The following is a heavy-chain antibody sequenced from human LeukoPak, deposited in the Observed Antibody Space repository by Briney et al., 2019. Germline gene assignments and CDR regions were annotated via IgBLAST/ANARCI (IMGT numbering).Heavy chain of an antibody. D-gene: IGHD3-9*01. CDR3: ANLKVILTGYSL. CDR1: GFTFSSYA. CDR2: ISGSGGST. Sequence: PGGSLRLSCAASGFTFSSYAMSWVRQAPGKGLEWVSAISGSGGSTYYADSVKGRFTISRDNSKNTLYLQMNSLRAEDTAVYCCANLKVILTGYSLWGQGTLVTVSS. V-gene: IGHV3-23*01. J-gene: IGHJ4*02.